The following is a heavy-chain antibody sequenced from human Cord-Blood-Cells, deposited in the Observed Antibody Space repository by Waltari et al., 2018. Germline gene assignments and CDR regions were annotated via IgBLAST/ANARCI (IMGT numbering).Heavy chain of an antibody. V-gene: IGHV4-34*01. CDR3: AREVVVVPAARNYYMDV. Sequence: QVQLQQWGAGLLKPSETLSLTCAVYGGSFSAYYLSSIRQHPGKGLEWIGEINHSGSTNYNPSLKSRVTISVDTSKNQFSLKLSSVTAADTAVYYCAREVVVVPAARNYYMDVWGKGTTVTVSS. D-gene: IGHD2-2*01. CDR2: INHSGST. J-gene: IGHJ6*03. CDR1: GGSFSAYY.